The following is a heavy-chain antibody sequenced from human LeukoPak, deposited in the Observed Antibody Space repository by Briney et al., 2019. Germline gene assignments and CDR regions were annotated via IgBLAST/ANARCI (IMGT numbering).Heavy chain of an antibody. Sequence: GGSLRLSCAASGFTFNDYYMSWIRQAPGKGLEWVSYISYSGSTIYYADSVKGRFTISRDNAKNSLYLHMNSLRAKDTAVYYCAREGGSRYYFDSWGQGTLVTVSS. J-gene: IGHJ4*02. CDR1: GFTFNDYY. D-gene: IGHD1-26*01. CDR2: ISYSGSTI. V-gene: IGHV3-11*04. CDR3: AREGGSRYYFDS.